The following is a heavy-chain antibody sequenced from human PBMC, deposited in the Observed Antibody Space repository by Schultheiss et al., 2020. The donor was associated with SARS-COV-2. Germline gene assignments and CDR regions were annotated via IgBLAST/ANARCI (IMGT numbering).Heavy chain of an antibody. CDR2: IYYSGST. CDR3: ARGRVDDFWSGAWGSTYYFDY. Sequence: SQTLSLTCPVSGGSISSYYWSWIRQPPGKGLEWIGNIYYSGSTYYNPSLKSRVTISVDRSKQQFSLKLSSVTAADTAVYYCARGRVDDFWSGAWGSTYYFDYWGQGTLVTVSS. CDR1: GGSISSYY. V-gene: IGHV4-59*04. D-gene: IGHD3-3*01. J-gene: IGHJ4*02.